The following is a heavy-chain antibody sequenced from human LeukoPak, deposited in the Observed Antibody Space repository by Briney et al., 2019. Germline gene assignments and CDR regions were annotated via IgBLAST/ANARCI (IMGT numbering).Heavy chain of an antibody. CDR1: GGAIDNYY. D-gene: IGHD2-21*02. Sequence: PSETLSLTCTVYGGAIDNYYWSWIRQPPGKGLEWIAYVYYSGTINYNPSLESRVTISVDTSKNQFSLRLTSVAAADTAVYYCARHGTAAGPFQLWGQGTLVTVSS. CDR3: ARHGTAAGPFQL. J-gene: IGHJ1*01. V-gene: IGHV4-59*08. CDR2: VYYSGTI.